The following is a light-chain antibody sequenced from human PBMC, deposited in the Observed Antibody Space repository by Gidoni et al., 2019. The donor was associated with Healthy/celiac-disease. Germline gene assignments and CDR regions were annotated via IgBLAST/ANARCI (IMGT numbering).Light chain of an antibody. CDR3: QQLNSYPRT. Sequence: IQLTQSPSFLSASVGDRVTITCRASHGISSYLAWYQQKPGKAPKLLIYAASTLQSWVPSRFRGSGSGTEFTLTISSLQPEDFATYYCQQLNSYPRTFGQGTKVEIK. CDR1: HGISSY. J-gene: IGKJ1*01. CDR2: AAS. V-gene: IGKV1-9*01.